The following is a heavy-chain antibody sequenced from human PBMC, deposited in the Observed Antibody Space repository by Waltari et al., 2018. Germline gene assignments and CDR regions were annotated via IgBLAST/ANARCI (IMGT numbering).Heavy chain of an antibody. CDR1: GFTFSSYA. CDR3: AKGITHSSGWFHY. Sequence: EVQLLESGGGLVQPGGSLRLSCAASGFTFSSYAMSWVRQAPGKGLEWVSAISGSGGRTYYADSVKGRFTISRDNSKNTLYLQMNSLRAEDTAVYYCAKGITHSSGWFHYWGQGTLVTVSS. D-gene: IGHD6-19*01. V-gene: IGHV3-23*01. CDR2: ISGSGGRT. J-gene: IGHJ4*02.